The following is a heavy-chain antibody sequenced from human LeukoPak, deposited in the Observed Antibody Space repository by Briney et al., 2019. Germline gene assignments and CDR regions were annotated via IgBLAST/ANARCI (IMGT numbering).Heavy chain of an antibody. J-gene: IGHJ4*02. D-gene: IGHD6-13*01. CDR1: GFTFSSYS. Sequence: PGGFLRLSCAASGFTFSSYSMNWVRQAPGKGLEWVSSISSSSTYIYYADSVKGRFTVSRDNAKNSLYLQMNSLRAEDTAVYFCASQYTSSRIFDDWGPGTLVTVSS. V-gene: IGHV3-21*01. CDR3: ASQYTSSRIFDD. CDR2: ISSSSTYI.